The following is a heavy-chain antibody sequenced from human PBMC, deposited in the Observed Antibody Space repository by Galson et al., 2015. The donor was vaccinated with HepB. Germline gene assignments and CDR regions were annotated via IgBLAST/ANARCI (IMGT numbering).Heavy chain of an antibody. D-gene: IGHD6-13*01. J-gene: IGHJ3*02. CDR3: AREGYSSNWRNDAFDI. CDR1: NGSIGSYY. V-gene: IGHV4-59*01. Sequence: ETLSLTCTVSNGSIGSYYWSWIRQPPGKTLEWLGYIYYGGSTSYNPSLKRRATMAVDTAKNQFSLRLKAVTAADTAMYSCAREGYSSNWRNDAFDIWGQGTLVTVSS. CDR2: IYYGGST.